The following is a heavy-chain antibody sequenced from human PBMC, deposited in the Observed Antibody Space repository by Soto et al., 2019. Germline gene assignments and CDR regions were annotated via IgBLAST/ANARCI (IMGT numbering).Heavy chain of an antibody. Sequence: GGSLRLSCAASGFTFSSYAMSWVRQAPGKGLEWVSAISGSGGSTYYADSVKGRFTISRDNSKNTLYLQMNSLRAEDTAVYYCANLGGAAASTPLYYYYCGMDVWGQGTTVTVSS. CDR1: GFTFSSYA. CDR2: ISGSGGST. CDR3: ANLGGAAASTPLYYYYCGMDV. D-gene: IGHD6-13*01. J-gene: IGHJ6*02. V-gene: IGHV3-23*01.